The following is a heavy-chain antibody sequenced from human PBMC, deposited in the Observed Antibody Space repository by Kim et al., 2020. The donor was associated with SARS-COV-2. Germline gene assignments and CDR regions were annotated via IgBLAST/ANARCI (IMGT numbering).Heavy chain of an antibody. J-gene: IGHJ4*02. V-gene: IGHV4-31*03. CDR1: GGSISSGGYY. CDR2: IYYSGST. Sequence: SETLSLTCTVSGGSISSGGYYWSLIRQHPGKGLEWIGYIYYSGSTYYNPSLKSRVTISVDTSKNQFSLKLSSVTAADTAVYYCARVRSFFGVVRNFDYWGQGTLVTVSS. CDR3: ARVRSFFGVVRNFDY. D-gene: IGHD3-3*01.